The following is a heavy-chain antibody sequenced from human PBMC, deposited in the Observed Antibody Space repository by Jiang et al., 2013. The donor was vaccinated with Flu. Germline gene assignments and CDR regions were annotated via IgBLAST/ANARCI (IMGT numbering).Heavy chain of an antibody. V-gene: IGHV1-3*01. Sequence: SYAMHWVRQAPGQRLEWMGWINAGNGNTKYSQKFQGRVTITRDTSASTAYMELSSLRSEDTAVYYCARDLRDYYGSGSYPYYYYGMDVWGKGTTVTVSS. CDR3: ARDLRDYYGSGSYPYYYYGMDV. CDR1: SYA. D-gene: IGHD3-10*01. CDR2: INAGNGNT. J-gene: IGHJ6*04.